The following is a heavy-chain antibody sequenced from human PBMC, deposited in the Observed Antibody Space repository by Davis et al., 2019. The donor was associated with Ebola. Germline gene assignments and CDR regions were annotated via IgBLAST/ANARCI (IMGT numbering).Heavy chain of an antibody. J-gene: IGHJ5*02. CDR3: ARGGGIQLWLRRRLDP. CDR1: GGSFSGYY. V-gene: IGHV4-34*01. Sequence: MPSETLSLTCAVYGGSFSGYYWSWTRQPPGKGLEWIGEINHSGSTNYNPSLKSRVTISVDTSKNQFSLKLSSVTAADTAVYYCARGGGIQLWLRRRLDPWGQGTLVTVSS. CDR2: INHSGST. D-gene: IGHD5-18*01.